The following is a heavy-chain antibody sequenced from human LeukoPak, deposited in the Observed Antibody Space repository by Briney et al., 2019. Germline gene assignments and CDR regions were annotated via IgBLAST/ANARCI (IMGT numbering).Heavy chain of an antibody. CDR3: AKGNLLLGYYYYGMDV. CDR1: GFTFDDYA. J-gene: IGHJ6*02. D-gene: IGHD1-26*01. Sequence: PGGSLRLSCAASGFTFDDYAMSWVRQAPGKGLEWLSVISDSAGTQYADSVKGRFTISRDNSKNTLYLQINSLRAEDTATYYCAKGNLLLGYYYYGMDVWGQGTTVTVSS. V-gene: IGHV3-23*01. CDR2: ISDSAGT.